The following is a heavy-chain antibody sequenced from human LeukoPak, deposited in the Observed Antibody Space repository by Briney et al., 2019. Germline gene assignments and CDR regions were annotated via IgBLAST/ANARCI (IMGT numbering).Heavy chain of an antibody. Sequence: SETLSLTCTVSGGSISSYYWSWIRQPAGKGLEWIGRIYTSGSTNYNPSLKSRVTISVDTSKNQFSLKLSSVTAADTAVYYCAREAVAGPLLFWFDPWGQGTLVTVSS. CDR1: GGSISSYY. J-gene: IGHJ5*02. CDR2: IYTSGST. V-gene: IGHV4-4*07. CDR3: AREAVAGPLLFWFDP. D-gene: IGHD6-19*01.